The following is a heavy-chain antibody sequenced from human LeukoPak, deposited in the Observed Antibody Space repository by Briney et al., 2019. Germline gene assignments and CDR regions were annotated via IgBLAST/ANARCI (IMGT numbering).Heavy chain of an antibody. CDR2: IYYSGST. D-gene: IGHD3-3*01. V-gene: IGHV4-59*01. CDR1: GGSINSYY. CDR3: ARYNYDFWSGYSKWFDP. Sequence: PSETLSLTCSVSGGSINSYYWSWIRQPQGKGLEWIGYIYYSGSTNYNPSLKSRVTISVDTSKNQFSLKLSSVTAADTAVYYCARYNYDFWSGYSKWFDPWGQGTLVTVSS. J-gene: IGHJ5*02.